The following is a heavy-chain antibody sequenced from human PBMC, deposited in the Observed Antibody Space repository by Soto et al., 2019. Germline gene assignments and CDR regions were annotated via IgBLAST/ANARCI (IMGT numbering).Heavy chain of an antibody. J-gene: IGHJ6*02. CDR1: GFTFSSYG. CDR3: AKGTADYDILTGYGMDV. Sequence: QVQLVESGGGVVQPGRSLRLSCAASGFTFSSYGMHWVRQAPGKGLEWVAVISYDGSNKYYADSVKGRFTISRDNSKNTLYLQMNSLRAEDTAVYYCAKGTADYDILTGYGMDVWGQGTTVTVSS. D-gene: IGHD3-9*01. CDR2: ISYDGSNK. V-gene: IGHV3-30*18.